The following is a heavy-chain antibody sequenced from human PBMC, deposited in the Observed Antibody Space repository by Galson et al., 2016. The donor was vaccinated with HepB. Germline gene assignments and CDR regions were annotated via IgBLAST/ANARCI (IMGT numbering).Heavy chain of an antibody. CDR2: IDTAGDT. V-gene: IGHV3-13*01. Sequence: SLRLSCAASGFTFSTYDMHWVRQATGRGLEWVSVIDTAGDTYYPGPGKGRFTISRENARNSLFLQMNSLRAGGPTVYYCAKDSALFGVGSFDYWGQRTLVTVSS. CDR1: GFTFSTYD. J-gene: IGHJ4*02. D-gene: IGHD3-3*01. CDR3: AKDSALFGVGSFDY.